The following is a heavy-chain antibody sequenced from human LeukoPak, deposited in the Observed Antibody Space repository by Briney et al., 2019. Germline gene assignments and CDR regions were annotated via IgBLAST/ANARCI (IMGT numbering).Heavy chain of an antibody. CDR2: IYYSGST. CDR1: GGSISSYY. CDR3: ARDERQWLGTYWYFDL. Sequence: SETLSLTCTVSGGSISSYYWSWIRQPPGKGLEWIGYIYYSGSTNYNPSLKSRVTISVDTSKNQFSLKLSSVTAADTAVYYCARDERQWLGTYWYFDLWGRGTLVTVSS. J-gene: IGHJ2*01. D-gene: IGHD6-19*01. V-gene: IGHV4-59*01.